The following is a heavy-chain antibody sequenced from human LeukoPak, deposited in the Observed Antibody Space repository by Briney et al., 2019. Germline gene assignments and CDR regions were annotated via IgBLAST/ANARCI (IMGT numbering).Heavy chain of an antibody. J-gene: IGHJ4*02. V-gene: IGHV4-34*01. D-gene: IGHD2-2*01. CDR2: INHSGST. CDR3: ARRRLPAATGSPLDY. Sequence: SETLSLTCAVYGGSFSGYCWSWIRQPPGKGLEWIGEINHSGSTNYNPSLKSRVTISVDTSKNQFSLKLSSVTAADTAVYYCARRRLPAATGSPLDYWGQGTLVTVSS. CDR1: GGSFSGYC.